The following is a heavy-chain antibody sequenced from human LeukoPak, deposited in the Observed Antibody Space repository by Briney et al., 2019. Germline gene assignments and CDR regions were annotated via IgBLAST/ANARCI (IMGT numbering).Heavy chain of an antibody. J-gene: IGHJ5*02. V-gene: IGHV4-39*01. CDR2: LYYSGST. Sequence: PSETLSLTCTVSGGSISSSSYYWGWIRQPPGKGLEWIGSLYYSGSTYYNPSLKSRVTISADTSKNQFSLKLSSVTAADTAVYYCARPVGPDYGDSSWGQGTLVTVSS. CDR1: GGSISSSSYY. D-gene: IGHD4-17*01. CDR3: ARPVGPDYGDSS.